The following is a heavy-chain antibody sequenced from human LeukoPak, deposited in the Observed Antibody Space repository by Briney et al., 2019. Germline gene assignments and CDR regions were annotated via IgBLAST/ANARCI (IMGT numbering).Heavy chain of an antibody. CDR1: GYTFTSYD. Sequence: GASVRVSCKASGYTFTSYDINWVRQAPGQGLEWMGWMNPNSGNTGYAQKFQGRVTMTRNTSISTVYMELSSLRSEDTAVYYCARRGFGLPCDYWGQGTLVTVSS. CDR2: MNPNSGNT. V-gene: IGHV1-8*01. D-gene: IGHD3/OR15-3a*01. CDR3: ARRGFGLPCDY. J-gene: IGHJ4*02.